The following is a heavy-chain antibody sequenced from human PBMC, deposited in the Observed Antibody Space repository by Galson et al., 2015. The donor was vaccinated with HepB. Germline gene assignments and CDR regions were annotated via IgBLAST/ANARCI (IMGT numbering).Heavy chain of an antibody. Sequence: SLRLSCAASGFTFSSYAIHWVRQAPGKGLERVALIWYDGSNKYYADSVKGRFTISRDNSKNTVYLQMNSLRAEDTAVYYCARDRDYGGNLKYFQNWGQGTLVTVSS. J-gene: IGHJ1*01. CDR2: IWYDGSNK. CDR1: GFTFSSYA. V-gene: IGHV3-33*01. D-gene: IGHD4-23*01. CDR3: ARDRDYGGNLKYFQN.